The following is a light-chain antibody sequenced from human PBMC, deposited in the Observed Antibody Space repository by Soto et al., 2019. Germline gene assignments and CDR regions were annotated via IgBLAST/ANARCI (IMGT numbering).Light chain of an antibody. CDR1: SSDVGAYNY. CDR3: SSYRSSETLV. J-gene: IGLJ1*01. Sequence: LTQPASVSGSPGQSITLSCTGTSSDVGAYNYVSWYQQHPGKAPKLMIYDVSNRPSGVSNRFSGSKSGNTASLTISGLQGEDEADYYCSSYRSSETLVFGTGTKVTVL. CDR2: DVS. V-gene: IGLV2-14*03.